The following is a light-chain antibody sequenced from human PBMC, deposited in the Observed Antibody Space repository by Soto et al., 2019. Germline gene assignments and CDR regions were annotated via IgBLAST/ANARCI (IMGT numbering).Light chain of an antibody. CDR2: EVS. V-gene: IGLV2-23*02. CDR3: CSYAGSSTFFYV. Sequence: QSALTQPASVSGSPGQSITISCTGTSSDVGSYNLVSWYQQHPGKAPKLMIYEVSKRPSGVSNRFSGSKSGNMASLTISGLQAEDEADYYCCSYAGSSTFFYVFGTGTKVTVL. J-gene: IGLJ1*01. CDR1: SSDVGSYNL.